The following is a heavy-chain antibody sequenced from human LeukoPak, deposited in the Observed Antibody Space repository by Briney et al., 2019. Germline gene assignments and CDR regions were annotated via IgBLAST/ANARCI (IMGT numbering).Heavy chain of an antibody. Sequence: SETLSLTCTVSGGSISSYYWSWIRQPAGKGLEWIGRIYTSGSTNYNPSLKNRVTMSVDTSKNQFSLKLSSVTAADTAVYYCARDYYNSSGYSKYYYYYYMDVWGKGTTVTVSS. CDR2: IYTSGST. J-gene: IGHJ6*03. D-gene: IGHD3-22*01. CDR1: GGSISSYY. V-gene: IGHV4-4*07. CDR3: ARDYYNSSGYSKYYYYYYMDV.